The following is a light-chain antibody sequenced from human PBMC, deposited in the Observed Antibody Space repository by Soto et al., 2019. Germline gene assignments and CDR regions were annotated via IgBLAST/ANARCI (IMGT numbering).Light chain of an antibody. J-gene: IGLJ1*01. CDR2: SNN. V-gene: IGLV1-44*01. Sequence: QSVLTQPPSASGTPGQRVTISCSGSSSNIGSNTVNWYQQLPGTAPKLLIYSNNQRPSGVPDRFSGSKSGTSASLAISGLQSEDEADYDCAAWDDSLSGYVFGSGTQLTVL. CDR1: SSNIGSNT. CDR3: AAWDDSLSGYV.